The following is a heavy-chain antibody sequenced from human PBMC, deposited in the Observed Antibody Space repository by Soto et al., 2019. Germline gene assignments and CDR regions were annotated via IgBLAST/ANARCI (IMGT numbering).Heavy chain of an antibody. Sequence: SVKVSCKASGGTFSSYAISWVRQAPGQGLEWMGGIIPIFGTANYAQKFQGRVTITADESTSTAYMELSSLRSEDTAVYYCARGEWLVLYAFDIWGQGTMVTVSS. CDR3: ARGEWLVLYAFDI. D-gene: IGHD6-19*01. J-gene: IGHJ3*02. V-gene: IGHV1-69*13. CDR1: GGTFSSYA. CDR2: IIPIFGTA.